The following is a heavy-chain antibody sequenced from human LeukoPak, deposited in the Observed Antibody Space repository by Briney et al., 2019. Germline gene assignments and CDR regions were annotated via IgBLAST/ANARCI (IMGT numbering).Heavy chain of an antibody. CDR1: GYTFTGYY. J-gene: IGHJ4*02. V-gene: IGHV1-2*02. CDR3: ATGVRIGSSGTFDY. D-gene: IGHD6-6*01. Sequence: ASVKVSCKASGYTFTGYYMHWVRQAPGQGLEWMGWINPNSGGTNYAQKFQGRVTMTRDTSISTVYMEPSRLRSDDTAVYYCATGVRIGSSGTFDYWGQGTLVTVSS. CDR2: INPNSGGT.